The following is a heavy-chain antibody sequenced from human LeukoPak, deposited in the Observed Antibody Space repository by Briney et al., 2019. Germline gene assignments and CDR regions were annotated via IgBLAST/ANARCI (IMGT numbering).Heavy chain of an antibody. CDR2: ITWNSGRI. Sequence: PGRSLRLSCAASGFTFNDFAMHWVRQAPGKGLEWVSGITWNSGRIAYADSVRGRFTIPRDNAKNSLYLQMNSLRAEDMALYYCAKMSGYTSGWIDYWGQGALVSVSS. CDR1: GFTFNDFA. J-gene: IGHJ4*02. V-gene: IGHV3-9*03. D-gene: IGHD6-19*01. CDR3: AKMSGYTSGWIDY.